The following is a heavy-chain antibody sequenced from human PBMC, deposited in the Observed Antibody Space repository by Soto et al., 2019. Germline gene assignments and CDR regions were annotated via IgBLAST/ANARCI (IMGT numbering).Heavy chain of an antibody. V-gene: IGHV3-23*01. J-gene: IGHJ5*02. CDR2: ISGSGGST. CDR1: GFTFSRYA. Sequence: GGSLRLSCAASGFTFSRYAMSWVRQAPGKGLEWVSAISGSGGSTYYADSVKGRFTISRDNSKNTLYLQMNSLRAEDTAVYYCTKDLEQWLALGWFDPWGQGTLVTVSS. D-gene: IGHD6-19*01. CDR3: TKDLEQWLALGWFDP.